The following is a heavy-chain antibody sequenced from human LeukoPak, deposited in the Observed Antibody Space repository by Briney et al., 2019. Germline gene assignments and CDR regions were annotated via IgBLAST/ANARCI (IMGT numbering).Heavy chain of an antibody. CDR1: GFPFSDFY. CDR3: ARAPPYDSSGLLDY. J-gene: IGHJ4*02. D-gene: IGHD3-22*01. Sequence: GGPLRLSCAASGFPFSDFYMSWIRQAPGKGLEWVSYISGSAETIYYADSVKGRFTISRDNAKKSLYLQMNTLRAEDTAVYYCARAPPYDSSGLLDYWGQGIRVTVSS. V-gene: IGHV3-11*01. CDR2: ISGSAETI.